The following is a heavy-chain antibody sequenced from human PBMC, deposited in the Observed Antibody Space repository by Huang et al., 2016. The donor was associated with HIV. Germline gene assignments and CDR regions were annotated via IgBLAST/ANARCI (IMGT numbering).Heavy chain of an antibody. CDR2: INPNRGVV. D-gene: IGHD6-6*01. CDR3: ARADTDTSSFYY. Sequence: QVQLVQSGAEVKRPGTSVKVSCKASGYTFTGYYIHWVRQAPGQGLEWRGWINPNRGVVRYALKFQGRVTLTRDTSVNTLDMELSRLKSDDTAVYYCARADTDTSSFYYWGQGSLVTVSS. J-gene: IGHJ4*02. V-gene: IGHV1-2*02. CDR1: GYTFTGYY.